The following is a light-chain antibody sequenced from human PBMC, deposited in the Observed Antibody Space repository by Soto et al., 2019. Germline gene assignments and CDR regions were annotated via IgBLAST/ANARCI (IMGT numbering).Light chain of an antibody. V-gene: IGKV3-15*01. CDR3: QQYNNWPPVT. Sequence: EIVLTPSPGTLSLSPGERATLSCRASQSVSSSSLAWYQQKAGQAPRLLIYGASTRATGIPARFSGSGSGTEFTLTISSLQSEDFALYYCQQYNNWPPVTFGQGTRLEIK. CDR1: QSVSSS. J-gene: IGKJ5*01. CDR2: GAS.